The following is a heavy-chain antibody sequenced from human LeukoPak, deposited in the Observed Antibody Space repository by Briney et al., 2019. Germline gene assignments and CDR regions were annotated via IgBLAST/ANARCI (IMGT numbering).Heavy chain of an antibody. D-gene: IGHD2-2*01. Sequence: GESLKISCKASGNIFSVYCIAWVRQMPGKGLEWMGIICPGDSDARYSPSFQGQVTISADKSISTAYLQWSSLKASDTAMYYCARRYCTSTSCFHLDYWGQGTLVTASS. CDR1: GNIFSVYC. CDR3: ARRYCTSTSCFHLDY. CDR2: ICPGDSDA. V-gene: IGHV5-51*01. J-gene: IGHJ4*02.